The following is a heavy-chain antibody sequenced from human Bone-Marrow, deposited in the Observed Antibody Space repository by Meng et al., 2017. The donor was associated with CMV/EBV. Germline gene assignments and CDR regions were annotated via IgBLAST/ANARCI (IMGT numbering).Heavy chain of an antibody. J-gene: IGHJ4*02. D-gene: IGHD1-14*01. Sequence: SVKVSCKASGGTFSSYAISWVRQAPGQGLEWMGGIIPILGIANYAQKFQGRVTITADKSTSTAYMELRSLRSDDTAVYYCARVDGNYYFDYWGQGTLVTVSS. CDR3: ARVDGNYYFDY. CDR2: IIPILGIA. CDR1: GGTFSSYA. V-gene: IGHV1-69*10.